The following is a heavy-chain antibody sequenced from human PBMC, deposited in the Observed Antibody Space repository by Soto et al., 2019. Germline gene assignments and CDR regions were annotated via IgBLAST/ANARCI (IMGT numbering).Heavy chain of an antibody. J-gene: IGHJ3*02. CDR3: VGQAVLGATKSFDI. CDR2: IYPGDSDT. CDR1: GYRFTSYW. V-gene: IGHV5-51*01. Sequence: GESLKISCKGSGYRFTSYWIGWVRQMPGKGLEWMGTIYPGDSDTRYSPPFQGQVTISADKSISTAYLQWSSLKASDTAMYYCVGQAVLGATKSFDIWGQGTMVTVSS. D-gene: IGHD1-26*01.